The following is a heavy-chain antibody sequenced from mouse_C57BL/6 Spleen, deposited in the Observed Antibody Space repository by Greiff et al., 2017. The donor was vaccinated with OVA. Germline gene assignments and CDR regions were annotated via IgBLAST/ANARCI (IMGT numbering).Heavy chain of an antibody. V-gene: IGHV1-69*01. CDR1: GYTFPSYW. Sequence: VQLQQPGAELVMPGASVKLSCKASGYTFPSYWMHWVKQRPGQGLEWIGEIDPSDSYTNYNQKFKGKSTLTVDKSSSTAYMQLSSLTSEDSAVYYCARKTLDWYFDVWGTGTTVTVSS. J-gene: IGHJ1*03. CDR2: IDPSDSYT. CDR3: ARKTLDWYFDV.